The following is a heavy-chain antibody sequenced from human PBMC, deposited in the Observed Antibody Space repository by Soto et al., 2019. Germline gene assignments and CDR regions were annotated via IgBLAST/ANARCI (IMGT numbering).Heavy chain of an antibody. CDR1: GFTFSSYS. J-gene: IGHJ4*02. CDR3: AREVRIPVCTEHGYRRAAFDY. Sequence: EVQLVESGGGLVQPGGSLRLSCAASGFTFSSYSMNWVRQAPGKGLEWGSYISSSSSTIYYADSVKGRFTISRDNAKNSLYLQMNSLRDEDTAVYYCAREVRIPVCTEHGYRRAAFDYWGQGTLVTVSS. CDR2: ISSSSSTI. V-gene: IGHV3-48*02. D-gene: IGHD5-18*01.